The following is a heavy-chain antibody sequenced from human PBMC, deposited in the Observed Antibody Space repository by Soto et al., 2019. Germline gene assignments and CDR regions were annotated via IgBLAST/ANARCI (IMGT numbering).Heavy chain of an antibody. CDR1: GGSISSYY. Sequence: SETLSLTGTVSGGSISSYYWTWVRQPPGKGLEWIGYVESSGSTSNNPSLMSRVTISVDTSKNQFSLKLTSVTAADTAVYYCARGGVTTVVIPKYYYFGLDVWGQGTTVTVSS. J-gene: IGHJ6*02. CDR3: ARGGVTTVVIPKYYYFGLDV. CDR2: VESSGST. V-gene: IGHV4-59*01. D-gene: IGHD4-17*01.